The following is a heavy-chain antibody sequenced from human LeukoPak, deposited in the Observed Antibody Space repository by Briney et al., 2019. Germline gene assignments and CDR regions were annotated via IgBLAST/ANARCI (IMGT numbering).Heavy chain of an antibody. CDR1: GFTFSNAW. J-gene: IGHJ5*02. Sequence: GSLRLSCAASGFTFSNAWMSWVRQAPGKGLEWIGNIYHSGTTHYSPSLKSRATISVDKSKNQFSLKLNSVTAADTAVYYCAIKPPSGWFGTGWLDPWGQGTLVTVSS. CDR3: AIKPPSGWFGTGWLDP. CDR2: IYHSGTT. D-gene: IGHD3-10*01. V-gene: IGHV4-4*02.